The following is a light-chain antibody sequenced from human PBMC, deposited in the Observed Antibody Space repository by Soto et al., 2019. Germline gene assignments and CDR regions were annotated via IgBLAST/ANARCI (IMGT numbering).Light chain of an antibody. J-gene: IGKJ4*01. CDR1: QSVTSTY. CDR2: SAS. Sequence: EIVLTQSPGTLSLSPGERATLSCRARQSVTSTYLAWYQQKPGQAPRLLIYSASSRATGIPDRFSGSGSGTDFTLSISRLEPEDFAVYYCQQYGTSPTFGGGTKVEIK. V-gene: IGKV3-20*01. CDR3: QQYGTSPT.